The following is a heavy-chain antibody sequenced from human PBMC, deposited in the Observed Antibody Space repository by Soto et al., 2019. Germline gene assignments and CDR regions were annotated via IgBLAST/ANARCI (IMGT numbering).Heavy chain of an antibody. CDR1: GGTFSGYA. V-gene: IGHV1-69*06. CDR3: ARYCSGGSCSATDYYYGMDV. D-gene: IGHD2-15*01. J-gene: IGHJ6*02. CDR2: IIPIFGTA. Sequence: SVKVSCKASGGTFSGYAISWVRQAPGQGLEWMGGIIPIFGTANYAQKFQGRVTITADKSTSTAYMELSSLRSEDTAVYYCARYCSGGSCSATDYYYGMDVWGQGTTVTVSS.